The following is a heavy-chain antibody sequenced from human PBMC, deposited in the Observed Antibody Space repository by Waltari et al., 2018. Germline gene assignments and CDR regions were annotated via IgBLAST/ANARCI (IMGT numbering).Heavy chain of an antibody. CDR3: ARETTVTTGFDY. Sequence: EVQLVESGGGLVQPGGSLRLSCAASGFTFRRYEMHWVRQAPGKGLEWVSYISSSGITIYYADSVKGRFTISRDNAKNSLYLQMNSLRAEDTAVYYCARETTVTTGFDYWGQGTLVTVSS. J-gene: IGHJ4*02. CDR1: GFTFRRYE. D-gene: IGHD4-17*01. CDR2: ISSSGITI. V-gene: IGHV3-48*03.